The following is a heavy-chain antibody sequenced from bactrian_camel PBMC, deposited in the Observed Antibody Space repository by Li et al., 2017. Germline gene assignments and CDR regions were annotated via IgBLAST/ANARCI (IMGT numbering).Heavy chain of an antibody. V-gene: IGHV3-2*01. D-gene: IGHD5*01. J-gene: IGHJ4*01. CDR2: IRADGSKT. CDR3: ASDGVLVGFTD. Sequence: GESLSLSCVGTKWTFSTYYIMTWVRQAPGKGLEWLAYIRADGSKTYYAESVKGRFTISRDNTKNTVSLQMNSLKDDDTALCCGASDGVLVGFTDWGQGTQVTVS. CDR1: KWTFSTYY.